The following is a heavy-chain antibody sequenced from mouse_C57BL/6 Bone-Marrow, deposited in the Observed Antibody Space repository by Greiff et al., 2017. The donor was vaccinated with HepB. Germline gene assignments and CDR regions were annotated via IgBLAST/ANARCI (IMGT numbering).Heavy chain of an antibody. J-gene: IGHJ1*03. V-gene: IGHV1-15*01. CDR3: TRSTVVAPPDV. D-gene: IGHD1-1*01. CDR2: IDPETGGT. Sequence: QVQLKESGAELVRPGASVTLSCKASGYTFTDYEMHWVKQTPVHGLEWIGAIDPETGGTAYNQKFKGKAILTADKSSSTAYMELRSLTSEDSAVYYCTRSTVVAPPDVWGTGTTVTVSS. CDR1: GYTFTDYE.